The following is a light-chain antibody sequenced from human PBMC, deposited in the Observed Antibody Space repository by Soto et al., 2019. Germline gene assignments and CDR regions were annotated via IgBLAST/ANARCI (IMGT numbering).Light chain of an antibody. V-gene: IGKV3-15*01. Sequence: EIVMTQSPATLSVSPGERATLSCRASQSVSSNLAWYQQKPGQAPRLLMYGSSTRATGFPARFSGSGSGTEFTLTISSLQSEDFAVYYCQQYHNWPEWTFGQGTKVE. J-gene: IGKJ1*01. CDR3: QQYHNWPEWT. CDR1: QSVSSN. CDR2: GSS.